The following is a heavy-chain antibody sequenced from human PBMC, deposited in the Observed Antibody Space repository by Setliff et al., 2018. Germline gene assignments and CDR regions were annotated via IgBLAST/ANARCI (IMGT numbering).Heavy chain of an antibody. D-gene: IGHD5-18*01. V-gene: IGHV4-59*01. Sequence: SETLSLTCTVSGGSISPYFWSWIRQPPGKGLEWIGYIYHNGNTNFNPSLKTRVTMSVDTSKDQFALNLKSVTAADTAVYYCVRDRTAYSYGLDVWGQGTTVTVS. CDR3: VRDRTAYSYGLDV. CDR2: IYHNGNT. CDR1: GGSISPYF. J-gene: IGHJ6*02.